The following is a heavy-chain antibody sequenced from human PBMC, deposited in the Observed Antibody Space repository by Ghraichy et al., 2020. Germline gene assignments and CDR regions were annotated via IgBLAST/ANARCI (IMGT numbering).Heavy chain of an antibody. CDR1: GFTFSTYN. CDR2: ISGGGSTV. CDR3: ARDSYGSGRLPFDS. J-gene: IGHJ4*02. Sequence: GGSLRLSCAASGFTFSTYNMNWVRQAPGKGLEWVSYISGGGSTVYYADSVKGRFTISRDNAKNSLYLQMNNLRAEDTAVFYCARDSYGSGRLPFDSWGQGTLVTVSS. V-gene: IGHV3-48*01. D-gene: IGHD3-10*01.